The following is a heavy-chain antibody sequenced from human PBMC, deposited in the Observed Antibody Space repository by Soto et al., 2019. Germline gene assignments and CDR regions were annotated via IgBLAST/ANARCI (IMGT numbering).Heavy chain of an antibody. Sequence: EVQLVESGGGLVQPGGSLRLSCAASEFTFSSYWMHWVRQAPGKGLVWVSRINSDGSSTSYADSVRGRFTISRDNAKNTLYLQMNSLRAEDTAVYYCASNRIPLYYYYMDVWGKGTTVTVSS. CDR2: INSDGSST. D-gene: IGHD2-2*02. J-gene: IGHJ6*03. CDR3: ASNRIPLYYYYMDV. CDR1: EFTFSSYW. V-gene: IGHV3-74*01.